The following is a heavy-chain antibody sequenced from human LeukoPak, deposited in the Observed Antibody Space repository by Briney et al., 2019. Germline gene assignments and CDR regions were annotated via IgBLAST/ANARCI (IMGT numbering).Heavy chain of an antibody. D-gene: IGHD3-10*01. J-gene: IGHJ5*02. Sequence: ASVKVSCKASGYTFTSYGISWVRQAPGQGLEWMGWISAYNGNTNYAQKLQGRVTMTIDTSTSTDYMELSSLRSEDTAVYYCARDNSVGDIAWWFDPWGQGTLVTVSS. CDR1: GYTFTSYG. V-gene: IGHV1-18*01. CDR3: ARDNSVGDIAWWFDP. CDR2: ISAYNGNT.